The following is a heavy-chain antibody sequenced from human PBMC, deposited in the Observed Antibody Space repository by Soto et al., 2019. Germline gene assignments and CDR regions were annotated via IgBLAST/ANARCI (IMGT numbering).Heavy chain of an antibody. V-gene: IGHV3-30-3*01. CDR3: ARVARTYYDFWRGPENFDSFDY. D-gene: IGHD3-3*01. CDR1: GFTFSSYA. Sequence: QVQLVESGGGVVQPGRSLRLSCAASGFTFSSYAMHWVRQAPGKGLEWVAVISYDGSNKYYADSVKGRFTISRDNSTNTLYLQMISLRAEDTAVYYCARVARTYYDFWRGPENFDSFDYWGQGTLVTVSS. CDR2: ISYDGSNK. J-gene: IGHJ4*02.